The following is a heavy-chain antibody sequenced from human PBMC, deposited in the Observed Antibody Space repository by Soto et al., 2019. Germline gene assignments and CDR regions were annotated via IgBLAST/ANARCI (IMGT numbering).Heavy chain of an antibody. D-gene: IGHD1-1*01. CDR1: GFTFNAYS. CDR3: ARPDGATYNFRY. CDR2: ISTTGGST. V-gene: IGHV3-23*01. J-gene: IGHJ4*02. Sequence: GGSLRLSCAASGFTFNAYSLSWVRQAPGKGLQWVSAISTTGGSTYYAASVKGRFTISRDKSQDTLSLQMNSLRAEDTAVYYCARPDGATYNFRYWGQGTLVTVP.